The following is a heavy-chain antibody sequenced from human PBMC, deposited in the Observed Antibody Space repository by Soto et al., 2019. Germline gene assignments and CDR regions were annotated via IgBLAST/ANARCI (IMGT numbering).Heavy chain of an antibody. CDR3: ARNPSYYDSPQN. J-gene: IGHJ3*01. CDR1: GFTFSTYA. V-gene: IGHV3-23*01. CDR2: VNGVGDIT. Sequence: GGSLRLSCAASGFTFSTYAMSWVRQAPGKGLEWVSAVNGVGDITYYADSVKGRFTISRDNSENTLFLQMNGLRVEDTAVHYCARNPSYYDSPQNWGQGTMVTVSS. D-gene: IGHD3-22*01.